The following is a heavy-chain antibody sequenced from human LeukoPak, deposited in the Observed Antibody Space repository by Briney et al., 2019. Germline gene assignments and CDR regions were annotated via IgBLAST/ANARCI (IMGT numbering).Heavy chain of an antibody. CDR2: ISAYNGNT. CDR1: GYTFTSYG. J-gene: IGHJ6*02. CDR3: ARVAAPRPPNYYYYYGTDV. D-gene: IGHD6-6*01. V-gene: IGHV1-18*01. Sequence: ASVKVSCKASGYTFTSYGISWVRQAPGQGLEWMGWISAYNGNTNYAQKLQGRVTMTTDTSTSTAYMELRSLRSDDTAVYYCARVAAPRPPNYYYYYGTDVWGQGTTVTVSS.